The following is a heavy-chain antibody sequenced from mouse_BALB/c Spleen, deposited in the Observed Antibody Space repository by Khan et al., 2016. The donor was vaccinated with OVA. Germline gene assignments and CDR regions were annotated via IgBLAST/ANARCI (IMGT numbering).Heavy chain of an antibody. CDR2: IWGGGGT. CDR3: ARACYRYGGYYAMDY. V-gene: IGHV2-6-4*01. D-gene: IGHD2-14*01. CDR1: GFSLSRYN. J-gene: IGHJ4*01. Sequence: QVQLKESGPGLVAPSQSLSITCTVSGFSLSRYNIHWVRQPPGKGLEWLGMIWGGGGTDYNSTLKIRLSISKDNSKSQAFLKMNSLQTDDTAMYFCARACYRYGGYYAMDYWGQGTSVTVSS.